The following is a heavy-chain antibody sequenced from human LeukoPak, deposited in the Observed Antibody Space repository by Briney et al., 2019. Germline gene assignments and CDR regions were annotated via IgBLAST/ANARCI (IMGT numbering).Heavy chain of an antibody. CDR1: GFTFSSYS. V-gene: IGHV3-48*01. CDR3: ARQDYGDYPPFDY. D-gene: IGHD4-17*01. Sequence: PGGSLRLSCAASGFTFSSYSMNWVRQAPGKGLERVSYISSSSSTIYYADSVKGRFTISRDNAKNSLYLQMNSLRAEDTAVYYCARQDYGDYPPFDYWGQGILVTVSS. CDR2: ISSSSSTI. J-gene: IGHJ4*02.